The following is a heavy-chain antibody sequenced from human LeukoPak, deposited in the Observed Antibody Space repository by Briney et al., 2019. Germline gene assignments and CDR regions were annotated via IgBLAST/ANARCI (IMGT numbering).Heavy chain of an antibody. CDR2: IYTSGST. CDR3: ARDRRTTVVTKRGYWYFDL. Sequence: PSETLSLTCTVSGGSISSYYWSWIRQPAGKGLEWIGRIYTSGSTNYNPSLKSRVTMSVDTSKNQFSLQLNSVTPEDTAVYYCARDRRTTVVTKRGYWYFDLWGRGTLVTVSS. D-gene: IGHD4-23*01. CDR1: GGSISSYY. J-gene: IGHJ2*01. V-gene: IGHV4-4*07.